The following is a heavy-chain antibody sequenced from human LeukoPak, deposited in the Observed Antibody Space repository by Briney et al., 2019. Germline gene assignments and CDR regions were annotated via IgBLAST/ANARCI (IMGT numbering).Heavy chain of an antibody. CDR2: IYYSGST. CDR3: ATQATGTSYGVFDY. V-gene: IGHV4-59*08. J-gene: IGHJ4*02. D-gene: IGHD5-18*01. CDR1: GGSITGYY. Sequence: SETLSLTCTVSGGSITGYYWSWIRQPPGKGLEWIAYIYYSGSTSYNPSLKSRVTMSVDTSKSQFSLNLSSVTAADTAVYYCATQATGTSYGVFDYWGQGPLVTVSS.